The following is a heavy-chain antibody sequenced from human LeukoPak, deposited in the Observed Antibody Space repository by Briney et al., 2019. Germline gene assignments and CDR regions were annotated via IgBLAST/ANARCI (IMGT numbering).Heavy chain of an antibody. Sequence: PGGSLRLSCAASGFTVSSNYMSWVRQAPGKGLEWIGEINHSGSTNYNPSLKSRVTISVDTSKNQFSLKLSSVTAADTAVYYCARGRSKYYYGSGSYQIANWFDPWGQGTLVTVSS. V-gene: IGHV4-34*01. D-gene: IGHD3-10*01. CDR3: ARGRSKYYYGSGSYQIANWFDP. J-gene: IGHJ5*02. CDR2: INHSGST. CDR1: GFTVSSNY.